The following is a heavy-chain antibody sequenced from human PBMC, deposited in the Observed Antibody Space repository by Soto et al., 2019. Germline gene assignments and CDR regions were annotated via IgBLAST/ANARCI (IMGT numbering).Heavy chain of an antibody. CDR2: ISAYNGNT. D-gene: IGHD6-13*01. V-gene: IGHV1-18*01. J-gene: IGHJ6*03. CDR3: ATQLVDYYYYYMDV. Sequence: ASVKVSCKASGYTFTSYGISWVRQAPGQGLEWMGWISAYNGNTNYAQKLQGRVTMTTDTSTSTAYMELRSLRSDDTAVYYCATQLVDYYYYYMDVWGKGTTVTVSS. CDR1: GYTFTSYG.